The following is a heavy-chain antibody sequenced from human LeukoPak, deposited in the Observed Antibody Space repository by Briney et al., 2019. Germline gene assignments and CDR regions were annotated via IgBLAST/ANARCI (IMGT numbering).Heavy chain of an antibody. CDR2: IKPDESEK. D-gene: IGHD3-22*01. CDR3: ARKLYYYDSSYAGWFDP. CDR1: GSTFSSYW. J-gene: IGHJ5*02. V-gene: IGHV3-7*01. Sequence: PGGSLRLSCAGSGSTFSSYWMSWVRQAPGKGLEWVANIKPDESEKFYVDSVKGRFTISRDNAKNSLYLEMNSLRVEDSAVYYCARKLYYYDSSYAGWFDPWGQGTLVTVSS.